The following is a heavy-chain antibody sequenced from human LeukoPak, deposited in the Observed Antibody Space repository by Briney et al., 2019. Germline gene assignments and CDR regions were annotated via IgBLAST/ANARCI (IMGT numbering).Heavy chain of an antibody. CDR1: GFTFNNYN. D-gene: IGHD2-8*01. Sequence: GGSLRLSCAASGFTFNNYNMNWVRQAPGKALEWVSSITSSGTYIFYADSVKGRFTISRDNAKNSLYLQMNSLRPDDTALYYCSTDPRLLIYWGHGTLVTVSS. CDR2: ITSSGTYI. CDR3: STDPRLLIY. J-gene: IGHJ4*01. V-gene: IGHV3-21*04.